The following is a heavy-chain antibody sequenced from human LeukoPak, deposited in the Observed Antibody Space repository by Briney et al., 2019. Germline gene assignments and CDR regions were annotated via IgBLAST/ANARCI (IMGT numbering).Heavy chain of an antibody. V-gene: IGHV3-30*04. CDR3: AKVDYGGNEEDASDI. D-gene: IGHD4-23*01. J-gene: IGHJ3*02. CDR1: GFTFSSYA. CDR2: ISYDGSNK. Sequence: GGSLRLSCAASGFTFSSYAMHWVRQAPGKGLEWVAVISYDGSNKYYADSVKGRFTISRDNAKNSLYLQMNSLRAEDTAVYYCAKVDYGGNEEDASDIWGQGTMVTVSS.